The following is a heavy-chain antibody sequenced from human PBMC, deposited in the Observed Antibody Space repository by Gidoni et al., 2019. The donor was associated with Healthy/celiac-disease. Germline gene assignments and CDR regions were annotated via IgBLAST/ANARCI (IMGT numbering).Heavy chain of an antibody. V-gene: IGHV3-23*01. CDR2: ISGSGGST. D-gene: IGHD3-3*01. Sequence: EVQLLESGGGLVQPGGSLRLSCAASGFTFSSYAMSWVRQAPGKGLEWVSAISGSGGSTYYADSVKGRFTISRDNSKNTLYLQMNSLRAEDTAVYYCAKVSRAVGVVRSYGMDVWGQGTTVTVSS. J-gene: IGHJ6*02. CDR3: AKVSRAVGVVRSYGMDV. CDR1: GFTFSSYA.